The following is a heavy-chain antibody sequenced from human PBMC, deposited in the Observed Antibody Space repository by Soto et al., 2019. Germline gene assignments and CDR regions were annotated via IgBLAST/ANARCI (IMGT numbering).Heavy chain of an antibody. Sequence: VGSLRLSCAASGFTFSNAWMNWVRQAPGKGLEWVGRIKSKTDGGTTDYAAPVKGRFTISRDDSKNTLYLQMNSLKTEDTAVYYCTTDTRDYYDSSGYLFGFDPWGQGTLVTVSS. D-gene: IGHD3-22*01. CDR2: IKSKTDGGTT. CDR1: GFTFSNAW. J-gene: IGHJ5*02. CDR3: TTDTRDYYDSSGYLFGFDP. V-gene: IGHV3-15*07.